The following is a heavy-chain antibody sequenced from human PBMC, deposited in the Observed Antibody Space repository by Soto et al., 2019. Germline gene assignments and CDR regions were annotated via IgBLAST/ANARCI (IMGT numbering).Heavy chain of an antibody. J-gene: IGHJ6*02. CDR2: ISAYNGNT. V-gene: IGHV1-18*01. CDR3: ARDKPEIAAAGSHPPYLYGMDV. CDR1: GYTFTSYG. D-gene: IGHD6-13*01. Sequence: ASVKVSCKASGYTFTSYGISWVRQAPGQGLEWMGWISAYNGNTNYAQKLQGRVTMTTDTSTSTAYMELRSLRSDDTAVYYCARDKPEIAAAGSHPPYLYGMDVWGQGTTVTVSS.